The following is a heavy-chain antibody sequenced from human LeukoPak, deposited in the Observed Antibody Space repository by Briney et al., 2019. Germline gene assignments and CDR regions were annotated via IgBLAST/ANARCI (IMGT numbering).Heavy chain of an antibody. V-gene: IGHV4-34*01. CDR1: GGSFSGYY. J-gene: IGHJ6*03. Sequence: SETLSLTCAVYGGSFSGYYWSWIRQPPGKGLEWIGEISHSGSTNYNPSLKSRVTISVDTSKNQFSLKLSSVTAADTAVYYCARKARGITMVRGVIYYYYYMDVWGKGTTVTVSS. CDR3: ARKARGITMVRGVIYYYYYMDV. D-gene: IGHD3-10*01. CDR2: ISHSGST.